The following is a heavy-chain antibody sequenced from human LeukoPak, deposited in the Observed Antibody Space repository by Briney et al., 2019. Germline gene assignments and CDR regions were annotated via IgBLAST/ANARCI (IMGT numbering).Heavy chain of an antibody. CDR1: GYTFTGYY. Sequence: EASVKVSCKASGYTFTGYYMHWVRQAPGQGLEWMGWINPNSGGTNYAQKFQGRVTMTRDTSISTAYMELSRLRSDDTAVYYCAKEGDSSSWDGGDAFDIWGQGTMVTVSS. CDR3: AKEGDSSSWDGGDAFDI. V-gene: IGHV1-2*02. CDR2: INPNSGGT. J-gene: IGHJ3*02. D-gene: IGHD6-13*01.